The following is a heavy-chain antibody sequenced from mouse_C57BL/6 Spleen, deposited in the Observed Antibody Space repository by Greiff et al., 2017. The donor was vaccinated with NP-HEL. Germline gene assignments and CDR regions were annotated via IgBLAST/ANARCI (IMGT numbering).Heavy chain of an antibody. Sequence: EVQRVESGGGLVQPKGSLKLSCAASGFSFNTYAMNWVRQAPGKGLEWVARIRSKSNNYATYYADSVKDRFTISRDDSESMLYLQMNNLKTEDTAMYYCVRRRTIGAMDYWGQGTSVTVSS. J-gene: IGHJ4*01. CDR2: IRSKSNNYAT. D-gene: IGHD3-1*01. V-gene: IGHV10-1*01. CDR3: VRRRTIGAMDY. CDR1: GFSFNTYA.